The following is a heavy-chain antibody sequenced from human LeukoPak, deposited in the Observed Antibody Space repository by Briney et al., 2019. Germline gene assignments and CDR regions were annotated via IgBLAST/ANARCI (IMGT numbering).Heavy chain of an antibody. CDR3: AKEVGMYGTPTLDF. V-gene: IGHV3-23*01. Sequence: GGSLRLSCAASGFTFSTYWMTWVRQAPGKGLEWVSAISGSGGSTYYADSVKGRFTISRDNSKNTLYLQMNSLRAEDTAVYYCAKEVGMYGTPTLDFWGQGTVVTVSS. D-gene: IGHD1-1*01. J-gene: IGHJ4*02. CDR1: GFTFSTYW. CDR2: ISGSGGST.